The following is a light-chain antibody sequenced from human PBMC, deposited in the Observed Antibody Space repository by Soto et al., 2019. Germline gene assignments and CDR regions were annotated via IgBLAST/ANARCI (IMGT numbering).Light chain of an antibody. Sequence: DFQMTQSPSSLSASVGGRVTITCRTSQYISRYLNWFQQKPGKAPKLLIYAASNLQSGVPSRFSGSGSGTDLTLTISSLQPEDFATYYCQQSYSTPPWTFGQGTKVDI. CDR2: AAS. CDR3: QQSYSTPPWT. CDR1: QYISRY. J-gene: IGKJ1*01. V-gene: IGKV1-39*01.